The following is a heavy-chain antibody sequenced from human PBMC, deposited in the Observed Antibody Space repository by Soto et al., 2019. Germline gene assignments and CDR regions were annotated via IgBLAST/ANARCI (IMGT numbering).Heavy chain of an antibody. CDR1: GFTFNDFE. CDR2: IDGSGTTK. Sequence: EVQLLESGGGLVQPGGSLRLSCGVSGFTFNDFEMNWVRQAPGKGLEWLAYIDGSGTTKNYADSVMGRFTISRDNPNNSLFLQMSSLSAADTAIYYSARGFGRVTYWGQGTLVSVSS. J-gene: IGHJ4*02. V-gene: IGHV3-48*03. CDR3: ARGFGRVTY. D-gene: IGHD3-10*01.